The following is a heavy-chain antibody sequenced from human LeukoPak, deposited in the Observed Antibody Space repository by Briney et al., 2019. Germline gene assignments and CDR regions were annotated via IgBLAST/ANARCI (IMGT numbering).Heavy chain of an antibody. D-gene: IGHD3-10*01. CDR3: ARDLGNNYYGSGSYSHDY. J-gene: IGHJ4*02. V-gene: IGHV3-11*01. CDR2: ISSSGSTI. CDR1: GFTFSSYS. Sequence: GGSLRLSCAASGFTFSSYSIAWVRQAPGKGLEWVSSISSSGSTIYYADSVKGRFTISRDNAKNSLYLQMNSLRAEDTAVYYCARDLGNNYYGSGSYSHDYWGQGTLVTVSS.